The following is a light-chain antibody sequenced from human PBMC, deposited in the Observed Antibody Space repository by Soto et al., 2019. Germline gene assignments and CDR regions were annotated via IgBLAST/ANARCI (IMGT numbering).Light chain of an antibody. V-gene: IGLV7-46*01. Sequence: QAVVTQEPSLTVSPGGTVTLTCGSSTGPVTSNHHPYWFQQKAGQAPRTLIYDTSNKHSWTPARFSGSLLGDKAALTLSGAQREEEAQYYCLLSYNAARVFGGGTKLTVL. J-gene: IGLJ2*01. CDR2: DTS. CDR1: TGPVTSNHH. CDR3: LLSYNAARV.